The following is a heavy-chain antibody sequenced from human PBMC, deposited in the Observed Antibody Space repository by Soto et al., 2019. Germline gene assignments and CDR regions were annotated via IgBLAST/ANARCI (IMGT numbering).Heavy chain of an antibody. Sequence: PSETLSLTCTVSGGSISSYYWSWIRQPPGKGLEWIGYIYYSGSTNYNPSLKSRVTISVDTSKNQFSLKLSSVTAADTAVYYCASLGYCSGGSCYSGYFQHWGQGTLVTVSS. CDR1: GGSISSYY. CDR3: ASLGYCSGGSCYSGYFQH. D-gene: IGHD2-15*01. V-gene: IGHV4-59*01. CDR2: IYYSGST. J-gene: IGHJ1*01.